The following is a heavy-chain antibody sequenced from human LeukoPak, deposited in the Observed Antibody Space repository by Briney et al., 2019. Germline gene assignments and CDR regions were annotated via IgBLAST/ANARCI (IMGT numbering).Heavy chain of an antibody. CDR1: GYTFTSYG. V-gene: IGHV1-18*01. CDR2: ISAYNGNT. D-gene: IGHD3-10*01. Sequence: AASVNVSCKASGYTFTSYGISWVRQAPGQGLEWMVWISAYNGNTNYAQKLQGRVTMTTDTSTSTAYMELRSLRSDDTAVYYCARAMVRVEYLDVWGQGTTVTVSS. CDR3: ARAMVRVEYLDV. J-gene: IGHJ6*02.